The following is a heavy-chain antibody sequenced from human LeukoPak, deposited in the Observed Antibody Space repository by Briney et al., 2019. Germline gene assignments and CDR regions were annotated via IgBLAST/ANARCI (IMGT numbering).Heavy chain of an antibody. CDR3: VREKDVMTGVTTPGY. D-gene: IGHD4-17*01. V-gene: IGHV3-11*04. J-gene: IGHJ4*02. CDR2: ISGNGGVI. CDR1: GFTFSDNY. Sequence: GGSLRLSCAASGFTFSDNYMTWVRQAPGKGLEWLSYISGNGGVIQYADSVKGRFTISRDNAKNLLYLQMNSLRAEDTAVYYCVREKDVMTGVTTPGYWGQGTLVTVSS.